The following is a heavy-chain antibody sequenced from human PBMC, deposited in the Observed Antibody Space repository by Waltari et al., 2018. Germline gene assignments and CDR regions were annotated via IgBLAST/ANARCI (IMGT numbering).Heavy chain of an antibody. CDR3: ARVGGSYSNYDH. J-gene: IGHJ4*02. CDR1: GFIFSTYW. D-gene: IGHD1-26*01. CDR2: IKSDGSNT. V-gene: IGHV3-74*01. Sequence: EVQLMESGGGLVQPGGSLRLTCAASGFIFSTYWMHWVRQAPGKGLVWVSRIKSDGSNTTYADSVKGRFTISRDNAKNTLYLQMSSLRAEDTAVYYCARVGGSYSNYDHWGQGTLVTVSS.